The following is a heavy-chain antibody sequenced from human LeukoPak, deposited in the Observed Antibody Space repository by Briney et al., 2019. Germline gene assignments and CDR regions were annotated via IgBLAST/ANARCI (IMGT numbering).Heavy chain of an antibody. V-gene: IGHV3-23*01. CDR1: GFTFSSYA. D-gene: IGHD3-22*01. CDR2: ISDSGGST. J-gene: IGHJ4*02. Sequence: PGGSLRLSCAASGFTFSSYAMNWVRQAPGKGLEWVSTISDSGGSTYYADSVKGRFTISRDNSKNTLFLQMNSLRAEDTAVYYCAKGSYYDSSGSFYFDYWGQGTLVTVSS. CDR3: AKGSYYDSSGSFYFDY.